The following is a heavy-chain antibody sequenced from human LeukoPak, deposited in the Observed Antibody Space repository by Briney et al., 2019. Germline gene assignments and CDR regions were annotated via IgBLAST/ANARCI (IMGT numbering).Heavy chain of an antibody. CDR1: GFTFSGSA. Sequence: GGSLRLSCAASGFTFSGSAMHWVRQASGKGLEWVGRIRSKANSYATAYAASVKGRFTISRDDSKNTAYLQMNSLKTEDTAVYYCTRITDDYGGKIADYWGQGTLVTASS. V-gene: IGHV3-73*01. J-gene: IGHJ4*02. CDR3: TRITDDYGGKIADY. D-gene: IGHD4-23*01. CDR2: IRSKANSYAT.